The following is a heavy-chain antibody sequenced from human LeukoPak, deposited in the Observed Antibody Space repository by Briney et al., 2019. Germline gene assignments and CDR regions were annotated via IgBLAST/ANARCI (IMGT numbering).Heavy chain of an antibody. J-gene: IGHJ4*02. D-gene: IGHD2/OR15-2a*01. V-gene: IGHV3-15*01. Sequence: GGSLRLSRAGSGFTFSGAWLSWVRQAPGKGLEWIGRIQGGVTTDYAAPMTGRFTISRDDSTATLYLQMNSLKTEDTAIYYFTPVPHFYLGGQGILVTVSS. CDR1: GFTFSGAW. CDR2: IQGGVTT. CDR3: TPVPHFYL.